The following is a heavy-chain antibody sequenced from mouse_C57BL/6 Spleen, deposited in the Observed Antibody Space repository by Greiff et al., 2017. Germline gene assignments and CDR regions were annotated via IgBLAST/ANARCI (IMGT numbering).Heavy chain of an antibody. CDR3: AREGYYDYGRYAMDY. CDR1: GFTFSDYG. V-gene: IGHV5-17*01. D-gene: IGHD2-4*01. Sequence: EVKLVESGGGLVKPGGSLKLSCAASGFTFSDYGMHWVRQAPEKGLEWVAYISCGSSTIYYADTVKGRFTISRDNATNTLFLQMTSLRSEDTAMYYCAREGYYDYGRYAMDYWGQGPSVTVST. CDR2: ISCGSSTI. J-gene: IGHJ4*01.